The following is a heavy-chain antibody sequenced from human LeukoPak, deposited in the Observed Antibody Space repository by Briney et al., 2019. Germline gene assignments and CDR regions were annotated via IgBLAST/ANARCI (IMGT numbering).Heavy chain of an antibody. J-gene: IGHJ4*02. CDR2: ISFDGSRR. CDR3: ARAVVVPAALDY. CDR1: GFTFSDSG. Sequence: GGSLRLSCAASGFTFSDSGMHWVRQAPGKGLEWVAIISFDGSRRFYADSVRGRFTVSRDNSKNTLFLQMDSLSADDTGVYYCARAVVVPAALDYWGQGTLVTVSS. D-gene: IGHD2-2*01. V-gene: IGHV3-30*03.